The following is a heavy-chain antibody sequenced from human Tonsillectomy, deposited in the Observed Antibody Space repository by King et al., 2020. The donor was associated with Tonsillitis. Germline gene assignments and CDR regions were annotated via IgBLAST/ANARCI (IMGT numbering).Heavy chain of an antibody. CDR2: ISWNSGSI. CDR1: GFTFDDYA. V-gene: IGHV3-9*01. CDR3: AKGVDYDSGGYMGDAFDI. J-gene: IGHJ3*02. Sequence: VQLVESGGGLVQPGRSLRLSCAASGFTFDDYAMHWVRQAPGKGLEWVSGISWNSGSIGSADSVKGRFTISRDNAKNSLYLQMNSLRAEDTALYYCAKGVDYDSGGYMGDAFDIWGQGTMVTVSS. D-gene: IGHD3-22*01.